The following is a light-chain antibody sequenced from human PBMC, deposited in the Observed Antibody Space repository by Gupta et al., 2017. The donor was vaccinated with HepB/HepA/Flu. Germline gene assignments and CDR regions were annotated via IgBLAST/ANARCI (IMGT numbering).Light chain of an antibody. J-gene: IGLJ3*02. V-gene: IGLV7-46*01. CDR1: TGVVTSGHY. Sequence: QAVVTQEPSLTVSPGGAVTLTCGSSTGVVTSGHYPYWFQQKPGQAPKTLIYDTTNTHSWTPARFSGSPLGGKAALTLAGAQPEDEDEYYCLLTYNNVRVFGGGTRLTVL. CDR2: DTT. CDR3: LLTYNNVRV.